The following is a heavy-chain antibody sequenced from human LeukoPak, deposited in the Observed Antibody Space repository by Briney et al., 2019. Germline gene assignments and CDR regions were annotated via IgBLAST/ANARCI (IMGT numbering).Heavy chain of an antibody. V-gene: IGHV4-34*01. CDR2: INHSGST. D-gene: IGHD6-13*01. CDR3: ARVSSSWSLFDY. Sequence: PSETLSLTCAVYGGSFSGYYWSWIRQPPGKGLEWIGEINHSGSTNYNPSLKSRVTILVDTSKNQFSLKLSSVTAADTAVYYCARVSSSWSLFDYWGQGTLVTVSS. J-gene: IGHJ4*02. CDR1: GGSFSGYY.